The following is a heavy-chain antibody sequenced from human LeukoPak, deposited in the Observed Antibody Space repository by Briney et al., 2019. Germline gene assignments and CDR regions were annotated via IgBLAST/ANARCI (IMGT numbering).Heavy chain of an antibody. CDR3: ARDSYGGNWSLGY. Sequence: ASVKLSCKASGFTFTGYYIHWVRQAPGQGLEWMGWVNHNSGGTNYAQMFQGRVTMTRDTSINTAYMELSGLRSDDTAVYYCARDSYGGNWSLGYWGQGTLVTVSS. V-gene: IGHV1-2*02. D-gene: IGHD4-23*01. CDR1: GFTFTGYY. J-gene: IGHJ4*02. CDR2: VNHNSGGT.